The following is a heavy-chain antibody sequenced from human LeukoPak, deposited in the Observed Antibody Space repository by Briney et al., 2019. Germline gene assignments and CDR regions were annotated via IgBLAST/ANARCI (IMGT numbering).Heavy chain of an antibody. J-gene: IGHJ4*02. Sequence: PGGSLRLSCAASGFTFSSYAMNWVRQAPGKGLEWVSAVRDGDAGTSYADSVKGRFTISRDNSKNTLYLQMNSLRAEDTAVYYCARGTAVAGTLDYWGQGTLVTVSS. CDR2: VRDGDAGT. V-gene: IGHV3-23*01. CDR1: GFTFSSYA. D-gene: IGHD6-19*01. CDR3: ARGTAVAGTLDY.